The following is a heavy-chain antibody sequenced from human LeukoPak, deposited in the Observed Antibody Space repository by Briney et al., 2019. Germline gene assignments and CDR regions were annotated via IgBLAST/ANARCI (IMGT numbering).Heavy chain of an antibody. CDR2: IRYDGSNK. CDR3: ATQLVTTSVGAFDI. Sequence: GGSLRLSCAASGFTFSSYGMHWVRQAPGKGLEWVAFIRYDGSNKYYADSVKGRFTISRDNSKNTLYLQMNSLRAEDTAVYYCATQLVTTSVGAFDIWGQGTMVTVSS. CDR1: GFTFSSYG. D-gene: IGHD4-17*01. J-gene: IGHJ3*02. V-gene: IGHV3-30*02.